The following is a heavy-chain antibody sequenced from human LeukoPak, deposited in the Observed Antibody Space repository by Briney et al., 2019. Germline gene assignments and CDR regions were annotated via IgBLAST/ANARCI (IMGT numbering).Heavy chain of an antibody. D-gene: IGHD3-22*01. CDR2: INPSGGST. CDR1: GFTFTSYY. V-gene: IGHV1-46*01. J-gene: IGHJ4*02. Sequence: ASVKVSCKASGFTFTSYYMHWVRQAPGQGLEWMGIINPSGGSTSYAQKFQGRVTMTRDTSISTAYMELSRLRSDDTAVYYCARERNYYDSSGYYYRAFDYWGQGTLVTVSS. CDR3: ARERNYYDSSGYYYRAFDY.